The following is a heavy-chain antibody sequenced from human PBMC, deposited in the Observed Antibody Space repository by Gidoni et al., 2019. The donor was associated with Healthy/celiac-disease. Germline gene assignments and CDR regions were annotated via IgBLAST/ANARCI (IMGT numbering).Heavy chain of an antibody. CDR1: GGSISSSSYY. CDR3: ASSAAAYYYYYMDV. J-gene: IGHJ6*03. CDR2: IYYIGST. D-gene: IGHD2-2*01. Sequence: QLQLQESGPGLVKPSETLSLTCTVSGGSISSSSYYWGWIRQPPGKGLEWIGSIYYIGSTYYNPSLKSRVTISVDTSKNQFSRKLSSVTAADTAVYYCASSAAAYYYYYMDVWGKGTTVTVSS. V-gene: IGHV4-39*01.